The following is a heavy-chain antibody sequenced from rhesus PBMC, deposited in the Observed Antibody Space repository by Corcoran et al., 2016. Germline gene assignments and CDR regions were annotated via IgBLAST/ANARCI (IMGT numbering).Heavy chain of an antibody. CDR1: GGSISDDYY. J-gene: IGHJ5-1*01. CDR3: ARPYSGSYYRFDV. Sequence: QVQLQESGPGLVKPSETLSLTCAVSGGSISDDYYWSWIRQPPGKGLEWIGYIYGRGGGTNYNPSLKNRVTISIDMSKNHFSLKLNSVTAADAAMYYCARPYSGSYYRFDVWGAGVLVTVSS. CDR2: IYGRGGGT. D-gene: IGHD3-16*01. V-gene: IGHV4-106*01.